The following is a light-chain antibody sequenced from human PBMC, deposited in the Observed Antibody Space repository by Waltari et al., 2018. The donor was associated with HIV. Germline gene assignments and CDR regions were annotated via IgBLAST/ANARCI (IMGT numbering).Light chain of an antibody. Sequence: SCTGTSSDVGAYTLVSWYQQHPGEVPKLLIYEVTKRPSGVSTRFSGSKSGNTASLTISGLQAEDEADYYCCSYAGSGLVFGGGTKLTVL. V-gene: IGLV2-23*02. CDR2: EVT. CDR3: CSYAGSGLV. CDR1: SSDVGAYTL. J-gene: IGLJ3*02.